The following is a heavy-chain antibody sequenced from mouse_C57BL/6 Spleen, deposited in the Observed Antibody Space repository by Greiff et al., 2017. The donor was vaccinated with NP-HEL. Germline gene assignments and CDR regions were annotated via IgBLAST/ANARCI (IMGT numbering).Heavy chain of an antibody. CDR3: ARKDYYGSSWYFDV. D-gene: IGHD1-1*01. CDR1: GFTFSDYG. Sequence: DVKLVESGGGLVKPGGSLKLSCAASGFTFSDYGMHWVRQAPEKGLEWVAYISSGSSTIYYADTVKGRFTISRDNAKNTLFLQMTSLRSEDTAMYYCARKDYYGSSWYFDVWGTGTTVTVSS. J-gene: IGHJ1*03. CDR2: ISSGSSTI. V-gene: IGHV5-17*01.